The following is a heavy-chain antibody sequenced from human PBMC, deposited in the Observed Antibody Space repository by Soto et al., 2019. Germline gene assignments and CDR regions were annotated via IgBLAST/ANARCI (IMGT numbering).Heavy chain of an antibody. CDR2: TYYRSKWYN. J-gene: IGHJ6*03. CDR1: GDSVSSNSAA. V-gene: IGHV6-1*01. CDR3: ARDRDHCSSTSCLDLNYYYYYYMDV. Sequence: SQTLSLTCAISGDSVSSNSAAWTWIRQSPSRGLEWLGRTYYRSKWYNDYAVSVKSRITINPDTSKNQFSLQLNSVTPEDTAVYYCARDRDHCSSTSCLDLNYYYYYYMDVWGKGTTVTVSS. D-gene: IGHD2-2*01.